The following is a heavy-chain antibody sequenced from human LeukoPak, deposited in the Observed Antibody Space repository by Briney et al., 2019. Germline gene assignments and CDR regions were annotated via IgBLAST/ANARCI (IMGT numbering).Heavy chain of an antibody. V-gene: IGHV4-34*01. Sequence: ASETLSLTCAAYGGSFSGYYWNWIRQPPGKGLEWIGEINHSGSTTYNPSLKSRVTISVDTSKNQFSLKLSSVTAADTAVYYCARDRRMVGADYWGQGTLVTVSS. J-gene: IGHJ4*02. CDR3: ARDRRMVGADY. D-gene: IGHD2-15*01. CDR2: INHSGST. CDR1: GGSFSGYY.